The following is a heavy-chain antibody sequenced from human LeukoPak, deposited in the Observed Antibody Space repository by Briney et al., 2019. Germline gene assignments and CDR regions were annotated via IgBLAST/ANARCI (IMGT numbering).Heavy chain of an antibody. Sequence: ASVKVSCKASGYTFTGYYMHWVRQAPGQGLEWMGWINPNSGGTNYAQKFQGRVTMTRDTSISTAYMELSRLRSDDTAVYYCARVPNYDFWSGPIYCFDYWGQGTLVTVSS. D-gene: IGHD3-3*01. CDR2: INPNSGGT. CDR3: ARVPNYDFWSGPIYCFDY. V-gene: IGHV1-2*02. CDR1: GYTFTGYY. J-gene: IGHJ4*02.